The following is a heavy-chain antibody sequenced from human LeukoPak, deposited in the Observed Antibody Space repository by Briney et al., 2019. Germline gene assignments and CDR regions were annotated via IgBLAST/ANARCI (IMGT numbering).Heavy chain of an antibody. CDR3: ARNDFWSGYPLYYYYMDV. J-gene: IGHJ6*03. CDR1: GYTFTSYD. CDR2: ISAYNGNT. V-gene: IGHV1-18*01. D-gene: IGHD3-3*01. Sequence: ASVKVSCKASGYTFTSYDISWVRQAPGQGLEWMGWISAYNGNTNYAQKLQGRVTMTTDTSTSTAYMELRSLRSDDTAVYYCARNDFWSGYPLYYYYMDVWGKGTTVTVSS.